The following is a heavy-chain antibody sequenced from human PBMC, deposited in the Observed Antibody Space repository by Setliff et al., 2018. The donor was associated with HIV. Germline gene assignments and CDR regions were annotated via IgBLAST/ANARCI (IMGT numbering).Heavy chain of an antibody. D-gene: IGHD1-1*01. CDR2: IDHRGTT. V-gene: IGHV4-34*01. Sequence: SETLSLTCGVYGGSFSGYYWTWIRQPPGKGLEWIGEIDHRGTTNSNPSLKRRVTISVDTSKSQFSLRLSSVTAADTAVYYCARPRLWRDAFDIWGQGAMVTVSS. J-gene: IGHJ3*02. CDR3: ARPRLWRDAFDI. CDR1: GGSFSGYY.